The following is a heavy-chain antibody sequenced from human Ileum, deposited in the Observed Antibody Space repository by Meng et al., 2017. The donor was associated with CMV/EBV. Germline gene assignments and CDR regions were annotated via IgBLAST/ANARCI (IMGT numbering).Heavy chain of an antibody. CDR3: ARGDGRWELLDY. CDR1: GFTFSRNW. CDR2: INEDGGEI. J-gene: IGHJ4*02. D-gene: IGHD1-26*01. V-gene: IGHV3-7*01. Sequence: GESLKISCAASGFTFSRNWMTWVRQPPGKGLEWVANINEDGGEIYYVDSLWGRFTISRDNAKNSLYLQMNSLRAEDTAVYYCARGDGRWELLDYWGQGTLVTVSS.